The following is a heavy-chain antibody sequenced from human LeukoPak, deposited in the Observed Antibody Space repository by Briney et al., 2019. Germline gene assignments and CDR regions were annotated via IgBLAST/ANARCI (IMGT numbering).Heavy chain of an antibody. CDR1: GGSISSYY. CDR2: IFYSGST. J-gene: IGHJ4*02. Sequence: PSETLSLTCTVSGGSISSYYWSWIRQPPGKGLEWIAYIFYSGSTNYNPSLKSRVTISVDTSKNQFSLKLSSVTAADTAVYYCARDAGYGGYYYCDYWGQGTLVTVSS. D-gene: IGHD4-23*01. V-gene: IGHV4-59*01. CDR3: ARDAGYGGYYYCDY.